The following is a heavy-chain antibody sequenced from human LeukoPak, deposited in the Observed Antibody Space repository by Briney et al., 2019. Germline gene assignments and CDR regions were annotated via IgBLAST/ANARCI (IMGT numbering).Heavy chain of an antibody. V-gene: IGHV1-2*02. Sequence: ASVKVSYKASGYTFTDYYMHWVRQAPGQGFEWMGWINPNDGDTNYAQKFQGRVTMARDTSISTAHMEVSRLRSDDTAVYYCARANFLYCSSSTCLFDYWGQGTLVTVSS. D-gene: IGHD2-2*01. CDR2: INPNDGDT. J-gene: IGHJ4*02. CDR3: ARANFLYCSSSTCLFDY. CDR1: GYTFTDYY.